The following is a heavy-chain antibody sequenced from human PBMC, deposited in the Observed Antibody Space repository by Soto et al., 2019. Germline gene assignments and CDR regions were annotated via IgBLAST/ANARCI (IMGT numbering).Heavy chain of an antibody. CDR3: AKCGYDSSGRLLRHFPH. CDR2: ISGSGGGT. J-gene: IGHJ1*01. Sequence: PGGSLRLSCAASGFTFNIYAMSWFRQAPGKGLEWVSAISGSGGGTYYADSVEGRFTISRDNSNNTLYLQMSSLRAEDTAVYYCAKCGYDSSGRLLRHFPHRGQGTPVPVSS. CDR1: GFTFNIYA. D-gene: IGHD3-22*01. V-gene: IGHV3-23*01.